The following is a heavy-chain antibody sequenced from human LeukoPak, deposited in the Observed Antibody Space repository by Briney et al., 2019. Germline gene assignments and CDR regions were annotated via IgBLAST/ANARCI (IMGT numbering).Heavy chain of an antibody. CDR1: GGSFSGYY. J-gene: IGHJ4*02. Sequence: SETLSLTCAVYGGSFSGYYWSWIRQPPGKGLEWIGEINHSGSTNYNPSLKSRVTISVDTSKNQFSLKLSSVTAADTAVYYCAREGYGDTIDYWGQGTLVTVSS. CDR2: INHSGST. V-gene: IGHV4-34*01. CDR3: AREGYGDTIDY. D-gene: IGHD1-26*01.